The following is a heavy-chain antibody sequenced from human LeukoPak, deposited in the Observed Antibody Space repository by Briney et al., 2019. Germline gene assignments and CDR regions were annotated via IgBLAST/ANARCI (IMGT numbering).Heavy chain of an antibody. CDR2: IYTSGST. Sequence: PSETLSLTCTVSGGSISSYYWSWIRQPAGKGLEWIGRIYTSGSTNYNPSLKSRVTMSVDTSKNQFSLKLSSVAAADTAVYYCASGYSSVYYYYYMDVWGKGTTVTVSS. J-gene: IGHJ6*03. D-gene: IGHD5-18*01. CDR3: ASGYSSVYYYYYMDV. V-gene: IGHV4-4*07. CDR1: GGSISSYY.